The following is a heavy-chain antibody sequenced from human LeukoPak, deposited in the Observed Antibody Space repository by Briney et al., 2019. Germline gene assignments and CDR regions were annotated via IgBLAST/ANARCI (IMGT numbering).Heavy chain of an antibody. CDR3: ARSSLKRGPFDI. Sequence: GESLKISCKGSGYTFTNYWIGWVRQMPGKGLEWMGIIDPGDSDTRYSPSFEGQVTISADKSIRTAYLQWSSLKASGTAMYYCARSSLKRGPFDIWGQGTMVTVSS. J-gene: IGHJ3*02. CDR1: GYTFTNYW. CDR2: IDPGDSDT. D-gene: IGHD1-1*01. V-gene: IGHV5-51*01.